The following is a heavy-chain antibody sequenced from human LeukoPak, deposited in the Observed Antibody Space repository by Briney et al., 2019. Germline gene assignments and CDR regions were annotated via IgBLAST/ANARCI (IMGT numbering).Heavy chain of an antibody. J-gene: IGHJ4*02. V-gene: IGHV3-21*06. Sequence: GGSLRLSCAASGFTFSSYNMKWVRQAPGKGLEWVSFISTSSRYIYNADSVKGRFTISRDNAKNSLYLQMNSLRAEDTAVYYCARIGSDSSGCLDHWGQGTLVTVSS. CDR1: GFTFSSYN. CDR2: ISTSSRYI. D-gene: IGHD3-22*01. CDR3: ARIGSDSSGCLDH.